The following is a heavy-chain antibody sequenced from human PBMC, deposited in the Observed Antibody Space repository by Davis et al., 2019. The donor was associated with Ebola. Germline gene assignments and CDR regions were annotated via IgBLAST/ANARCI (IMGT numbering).Heavy chain of an antibody. CDR1: GFTFSSYW. CDR3: ARDDGKYARSSGMDV. V-gene: IGHV3-7*01. CDR2: IKQDGSEK. J-gene: IGHJ6*02. Sequence: GESLKISCAASGFTFSSYWMSWVRQAPGKGLEWVANIKQDGSEKYYVDSVKGRFTISRDNTKNSLYLQMNSLRADDTAVYYCARDDGKYARSSGMDVWGRGTTVTVSS. D-gene: IGHD6-6*01.